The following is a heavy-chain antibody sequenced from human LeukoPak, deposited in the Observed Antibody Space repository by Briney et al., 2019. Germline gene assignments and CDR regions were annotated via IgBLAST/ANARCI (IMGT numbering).Heavy chain of an antibody. CDR2: TNHSGST. D-gene: IGHD3-3*01. CDR3: AGESRRFYDY. CDR1: GGSFSGYY. Sequence: SETLSLTCAVYGGSFSGYYWSWIRQPPGKGLEWIGETNHSGSTNYNPSLKSRVTISVDTSKNQFSLKLSSVTAADTAVYYCAGESRRFYDYWGQGTLVTVSS. V-gene: IGHV4-34*01. J-gene: IGHJ4*02.